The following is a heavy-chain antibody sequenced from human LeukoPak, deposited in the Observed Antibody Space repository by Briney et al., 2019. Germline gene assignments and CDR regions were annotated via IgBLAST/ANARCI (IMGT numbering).Heavy chain of an antibody. D-gene: IGHD6-13*01. V-gene: IGHV3-30*18. CDR2: ISYDGSNK. CDR3: AKGLWQQLPTLFDS. Sequence: GGSLRLSCAASVFTFSIYGMHWVRQAPGKGLEWVAVISYDGSNKYYADSVKGRFTISRDNSKNTLYLQMSSLRAEDTALYYCAKGLWQQLPTLFDSWGQGTLVTVSS. J-gene: IGHJ4*02. CDR1: VFTFSIYG.